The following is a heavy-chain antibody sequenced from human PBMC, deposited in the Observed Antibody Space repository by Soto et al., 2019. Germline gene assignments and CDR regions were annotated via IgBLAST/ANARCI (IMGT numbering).Heavy chain of an antibody. Sequence: PSETLSLTCRVSGGSAGSGAYYWSWIRQPPGKGLEWIGYTLYSGRPIYNPSLQSLQSRVTISVDTSRNQFSLRLTSVTAADTALYSCARHDLYHRTFVIWGQGTLVAVSS. D-gene: IGHD3-3*01. CDR3: ARHDLYHRTFVI. V-gene: IGHV4-61*08. CDR2: TLYSGRP. CDR1: GGSAGSGAYY. J-gene: IGHJ3*02.